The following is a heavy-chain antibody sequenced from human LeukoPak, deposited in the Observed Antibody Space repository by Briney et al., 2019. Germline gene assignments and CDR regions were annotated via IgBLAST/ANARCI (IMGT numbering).Heavy chain of an antibody. CDR2: IYYSGSP. V-gene: IGHV4-59*01. D-gene: IGHD3-3*01. CDR3: ARAFGVNWFDP. J-gene: IGHJ5*02. Sequence: PSETLSLTCTVSGGSISSYYWSWIRQPPGKGLERIGYIYYSGSPNYNPSLKSRVTISVDTSKNQFSLKLSSVTAADTAVYYCARAFGVNWFDPWGQGTLVTVSS. CDR1: GGSISSYY.